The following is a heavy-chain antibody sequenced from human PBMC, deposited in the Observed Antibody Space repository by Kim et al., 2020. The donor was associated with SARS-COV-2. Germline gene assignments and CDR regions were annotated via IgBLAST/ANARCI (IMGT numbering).Heavy chain of an antibody. CDR1: GFTFDDYT. CDR2: ISWDGGST. V-gene: IGHV3-43*01. J-gene: IGHJ4*02. CDR3: AKDRGGILNFDY. D-gene: IGHD2-8*01. Sequence: GGSLRLSCAASGFTFDDYTMHWVRQAPGKGLEWVSLISWDGGSTYYADSVKGRFTISRDNSKNSLYLQMNSLRTEDTALYYCAKDRGGILNFDYWGQGTLVTVSS.